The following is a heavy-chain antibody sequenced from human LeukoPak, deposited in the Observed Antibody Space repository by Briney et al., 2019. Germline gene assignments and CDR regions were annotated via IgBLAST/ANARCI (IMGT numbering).Heavy chain of an antibody. CDR3: VKDRGGYSYGFDY. Sequence: TGGSLRLSGSASGFTFSSYAMHWVRQAPGKGLEYVSAISSNGGSTYYADSVKGRFTISRDNSKNTLYLQMSSLRAEDTAVYYCVKDRGGYSYGFDYWGQGTLVTVSS. J-gene: IGHJ4*02. CDR2: ISSNGGST. V-gene: IGHV3-64D*06. D-gene: IGHD5-18*01. CDR1: GFTFSSYA.